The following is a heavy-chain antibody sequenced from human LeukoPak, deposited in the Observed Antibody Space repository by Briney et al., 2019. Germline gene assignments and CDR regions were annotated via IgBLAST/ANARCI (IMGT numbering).Heavy chain of an antibody. V-gene: IGHV3-30*18. Sequence: GGSLRLSCAASGFTFSSYGMHLVRQAPGKGLEWVAVISYDGSNKYYADSVKGRFTISRDNSKNTLYLQMNSLRAEDTAVYYCAKSDGVDYDSSGYPDYWGQGTLVTVSS. CDR1: GFTFSSYG. CDR3: AKSDGVDYDSSGYPDY. D-gene: IGHD3-22*01. CDR2: ISYDGSNK. J-gene: IGHJ4*02.